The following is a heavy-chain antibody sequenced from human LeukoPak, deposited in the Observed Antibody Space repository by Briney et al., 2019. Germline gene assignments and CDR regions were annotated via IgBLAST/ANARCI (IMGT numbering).Heavy chain of an antibody. CDR2: IYHSGST. J-gene: IGHJ6*03. V-gene: IGHV4-38-2*02. Sequence: SETLSLTCTVSGYSISSGYYRGWIRQSPGKGLQWIGSIYHSGSTYYNSSLKSRVTISVDTSKNQFSLKLSSVTAADTAVYYCARHEYYDSRGSHYYSYYYMDVWGKGTTVTVSS. CDR1: GYSISSGYY. D-gene: IGHD3-22*01. CDR3: ARHEYYDSRGSHYYSYYYMDV.